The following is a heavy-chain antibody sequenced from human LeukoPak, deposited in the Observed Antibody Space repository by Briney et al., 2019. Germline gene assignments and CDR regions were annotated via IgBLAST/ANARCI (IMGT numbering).Heavy chain of an antibody. CDR2: INPNTGAT. CDR3: ARDRVGSGWPRPYYFEV. V-gene: IGHV1-2*02. J-gene: IGHJ4*02. Sequence: ASVKVPCKASGYTLTGYYLHWVRQAPGQGLEWMGWINPNTGATHSAQKFQGRITMTRDTSISTAYIDLSRLRSDDTAVYYCARDRVGSGWPRPYYFEVWGQGTLVTVSS. D-gene: IGHD6-19*01. CDR1: GYTLTGYY.